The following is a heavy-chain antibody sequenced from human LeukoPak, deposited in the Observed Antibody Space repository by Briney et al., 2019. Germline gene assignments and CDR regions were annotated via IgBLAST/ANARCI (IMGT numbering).Heavy chain of an antibody. V-gene: IGHV4-34*01. CDR1: GGSFSAFH. D-gene: IGHD1-26*01. J-gene: IGHJ4*02. CDR3: ARVMGAANFDY. CDR2: INGSGKT. Sequence: SETLSLTCAVSGGSFSAFHWTWIRQPPGQGLEWIGEINGSGKTNYNPSLKSRVTISVDTFKNQFSLKMTSVTAADTAVYYCARVMGAANFDYWGQGTLVTVSS.